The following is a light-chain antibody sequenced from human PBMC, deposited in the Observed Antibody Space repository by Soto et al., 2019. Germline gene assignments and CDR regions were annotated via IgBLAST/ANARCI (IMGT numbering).Light chain of an antibody. V-gene: IGKV3-15*01. Sequence: EVVMTQSPATLSVSPGERATLSCRASQSVTDNLASYQQTPGQAPRLLIYGASTRATDIPARFSGSGSGTEFTLTIRSLQSEDFAIYYCQQYNDWPPATFGQGTKLE. J-gene: IGKJ2*01. CDR2: GAS. CDR1: QSVTDN. CDR3: QQYNDWPPAT.